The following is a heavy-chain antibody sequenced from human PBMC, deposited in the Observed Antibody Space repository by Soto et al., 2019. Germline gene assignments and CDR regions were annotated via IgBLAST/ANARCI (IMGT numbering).Heavy chain of an antibody. CDR1: GYTYTIYL. J-gene: IGHJ6*01. CDR3: FFSSGRGETSYDPGMGV. Sequence: GASVKLYRKASGYTYTIYLISRVIQATGKGLEWMGWISAYNGNTNYAQKLQGRVTMTTDTSTSTAYMELRSLRSDDTAVYYFFFSSGRGETSYDPGMGVRGQRTTGTVS. D-gene: IGHD1-26*01. CDR2: ISAYNGNT. V-gene: IGHV1-18*01.